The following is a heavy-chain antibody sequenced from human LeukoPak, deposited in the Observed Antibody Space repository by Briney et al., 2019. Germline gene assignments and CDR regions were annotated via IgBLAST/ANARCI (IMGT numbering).Heavy chain of an antibody. D-gene: IGHD2-21*02. CDR2: ISGSGGST. J-gene: IGHJ4*02. CDR1: GFTFSSYA. CDR3: AKDITGLTANTKIVVVTAIHPNFDY. Sequence: PGGSLRLSCAASGFTFSSYAMSWVRQAPGKGLEWVSAISGSGGSTYYADSVKGWFTISRDNSKNTLYLQMNSLRAEDTAVYYCAKDITGLTANTKIVVVTAIHPNFDYWGQGTLVTVSS. V-gene: IGHV3-23*01.